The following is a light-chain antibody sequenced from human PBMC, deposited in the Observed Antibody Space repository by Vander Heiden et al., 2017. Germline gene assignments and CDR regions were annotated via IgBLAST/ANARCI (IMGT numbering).Light chain of an antibody. J-gene: IGKJ1*01. CDR1: QSISIW. V-gene: IGKV1-5*01. CDR3: QQYNSYSGGT. CDR2: DAS. Sequence: DIQMTQSPSTLSAPVGDRVTITCRASQSISIWLAWYQQKPGKPPKLLIYDASSLESGVPSRFSGSGSGTEFTLTISSLQPDDFAAYYCQQYNSYSGGTFGQGTKVEIK.